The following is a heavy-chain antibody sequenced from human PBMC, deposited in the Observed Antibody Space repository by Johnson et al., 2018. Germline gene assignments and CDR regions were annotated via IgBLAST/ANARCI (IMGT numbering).Heavy chain of an antibody. CDR1: GGSFSGYY. J-gene: IGHJ1*01. Sequence: QVQLQQWGAGLLKXSETXSLXCAVYGGSFSGYYWSWIRPPPGKGLEWIGEINHSGSTNYNPSPKSRVTISGDTSKNQFSLKLSSVTAPDTAVYYCARVGGYCTNGVCYHPKKAEYFQHWGQGTLVTVSS. D-gene: IGHD2-8*01. V-gene: IGHV4-34*01. CDR3: ARVGGYCTNGVCYHPKKAEYFQH. CDR2: INHSGST.